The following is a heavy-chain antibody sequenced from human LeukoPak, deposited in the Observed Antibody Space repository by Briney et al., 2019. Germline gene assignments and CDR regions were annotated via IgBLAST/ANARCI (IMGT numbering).Heavy chain of an antibody. J-gene: IGHJ4*02. D-gene: IGHD3-22*01. CDR3: ARGSSGWGRIYADY. CDR2: IYYGGST. Sequence: SETLSLTCTVSGGSISSRTYYWGWIRQPPGKGLEWIGSIYYGGSTYYNPSLKSRVTISVDTSKNQFSLNLSSVTAADTAVYYCARGSSGWGRIYADYWGQGTLVTVSS. V-gene: IGHV4-39*01. CDR1: GGSISSRTYY.